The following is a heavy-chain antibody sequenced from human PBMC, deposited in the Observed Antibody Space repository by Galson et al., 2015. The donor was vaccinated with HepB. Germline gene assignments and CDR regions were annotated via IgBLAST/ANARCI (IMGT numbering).Heavy chain of an antibody. D-gene: IGHD1-1*01. CDR3: RAPGDNDDF. Sequence: SLRLSCAASGFNFSSSAIHWVRQASGKGPEWVGRIRSKAVNYATTYGESVKGRFTISRDDSKNTAYLQMDSLKTEDTGVYYCRAPGDNDDFWGQGTLVTVSS. J-gene: IGHJ4*02. V-gene: IGHV3-73*01. CDR2: IRSKAVNYAT. CDR1: GFNFSSSA.